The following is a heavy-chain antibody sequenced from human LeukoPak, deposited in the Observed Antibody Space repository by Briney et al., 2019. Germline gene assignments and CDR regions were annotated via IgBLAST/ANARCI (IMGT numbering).Heavy chain of an antibody. CDR3: ARETTVVNLYYFDY. V-gene: IGHV3-7*01. Sequence: GGSLRLSCAASGFTFSSYWMSWVRQAPGKGLEWVANIKQDGSEKYYVDSVKGRFTISRDNAKNSLYLQMNSLRAEDTAVYYCARETTVVNLYYFDYWGQGTLVTVSS. CDR1: GFTFSSYW. J-gene: IGHJ4*02. D-gene: IGHD4-23*01. CDR2: IKQDGSEK.